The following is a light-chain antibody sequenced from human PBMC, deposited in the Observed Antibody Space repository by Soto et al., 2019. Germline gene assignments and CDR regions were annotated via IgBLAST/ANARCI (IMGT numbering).Light chain of an antibody. J-gene: IGKJ1*01. CDR1: QSVTNW. Sequence: DIQMTHSPSALSASVGERVTITCRASQSVTNWLAWYQQKPGKAPKLLIYDVSSLESGVPSRFSGSGSGTEFILTISSLQPEDFATYYCQQYNDYSWTFGQGTKVDIK. CDR3: QQYNDYSWT. CDR2: DVS. V-gene: IGKV1-5*01.